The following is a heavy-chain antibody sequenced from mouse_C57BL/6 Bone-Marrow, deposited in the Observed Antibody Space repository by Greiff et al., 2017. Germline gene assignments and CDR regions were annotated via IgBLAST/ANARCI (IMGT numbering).Heavy chain of an antibody. Sequence: VQLQQPGAELVRPGTSVTLSCKASGYTFTSYWMHWVKQRPGQGLEWIGVIEPSESCTNYNQKFKGKATLTVDTSSSTACMQLSGLTSEDSAVYYCARWRFITTVNYFDYWGHGTTLAVSS. CDR1: GYTFTSYW. V-gene: IGHV1-59*01. CDR2: IEPSESCT. D-gene: IGHD1-1*01. CDR3: ARWRFITTVNYFDY. J-gene: IGHJ2*01.